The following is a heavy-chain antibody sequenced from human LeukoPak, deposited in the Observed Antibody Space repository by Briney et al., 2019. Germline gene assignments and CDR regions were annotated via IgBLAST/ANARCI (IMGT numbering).Heavy chain of an antibody. CDR3: ARESGSSSSFDAFDI. Sequence: DESRKYYLDSVTGRFTISRDNAKNSLYLQMNSLRAEDTAVYYCARESGSSSSFDAFDIWGQGTMVTVSS. J-gene: IGHJ3*02. CDR2: DESRK. D-gene: IGHD6-6*01. V-gene: IGHV3-7*01.